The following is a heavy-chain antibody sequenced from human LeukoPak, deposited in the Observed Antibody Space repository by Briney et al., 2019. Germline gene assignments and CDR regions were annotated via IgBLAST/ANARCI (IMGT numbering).Heavy chain of an antibody. V-gene: IGHV3-30-3*01. Sequence: GGSLRLSCAASGFTFSSYAMRWVRQAPGKGLEWVAVISYDGSNKYYADSVKGRFTISRDNSKNTLYLQMNSLRAEDAAVYYCARAPRGSSSGHHVYWGQGTLVTVSS. D-gene: IGHD6-6*01. J-gene: IGHJ4*02. CDR1: GFTFSSYA. CDR3: ARAPRGSSSGHHVY. CDR2: ISYDGSNK.